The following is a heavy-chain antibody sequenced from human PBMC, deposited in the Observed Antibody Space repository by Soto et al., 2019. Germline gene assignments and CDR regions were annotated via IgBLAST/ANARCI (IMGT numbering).Heavy chain of an antibody. CDR1: GLTLSDYS. J-gene: IGHJ6*03. Sequence: DVQLVESGGGLVQPGGSLRLACGASGLTLSDYSLVWVRQAQGKGLEWVSHIVSGGSIDYTDSVRGRFTISRDYAKNSLYLQRSYLRVADTAVYYCATARMRFVEWQSTGYQHYYDMDVCGKGTTVTVSS. CDR3: ATARMRFVEWQSTGYQHYYDMDV. CDR2: IVSGGSI. V-gene: IGHV3-48*01. D-gene: IGHD3-3*01.